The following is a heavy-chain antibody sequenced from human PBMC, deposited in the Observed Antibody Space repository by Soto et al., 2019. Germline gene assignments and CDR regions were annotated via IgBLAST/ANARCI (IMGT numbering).Heavy chain of an antibody. Sequence: EVQLVESGGGLVQPGGSLRLSCVASGFSISGNWVIWVRQAPGRGPEWVANIGQDGNGKNYVDSVKGRFTISRDNANNSLFLQMNSLRVEDTAVYYCARGQGWADYWGQGTLVTVSS. CDR1: GFSISGNW. CDR2: IGQDGNGK. D-gene: IGHD6-19*01. CDR3: ARGQGWADY. J-gene: IGHJ4*02. V-gene: IGHV3-7*01.